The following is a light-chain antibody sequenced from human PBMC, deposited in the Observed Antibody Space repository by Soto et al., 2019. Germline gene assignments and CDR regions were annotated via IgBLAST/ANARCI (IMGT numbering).Light chain of an antibody. Sequence: DIVMTQSPDSLAVSLGERATVNCTSRQSILYNSKNKNYLAWYQQKPGQSPKLLISWASTRESGVPDRFSGSGSGTDVPRAIRSLQAEDVAVYHCQQYYRTPYTFGQGTQLESK. V-gene: IGKV4-1*01. CDR3: QQYYRTPYT. J-gene: IGKJ2*01. CDR1: QSILYNSKNKNY. CDR2: WAS.